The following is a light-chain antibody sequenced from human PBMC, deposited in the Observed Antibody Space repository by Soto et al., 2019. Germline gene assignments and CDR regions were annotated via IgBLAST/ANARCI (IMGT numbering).Light chain of an antibody. CDR2: EVA. CDR3: CSYTSSRPLYV. J-gene: IGLJ1*01. V-gene: IGLV2-14*01. CDR1: NSDIGFYNY. Sequence: QSDLTQPASVSGSPGQSITISCTGTNSDIGFYNYVSWYQQHPGEAPKLIIYEVAKRPSGVSSRFSGSKSGNTASLTISGLQAEDEADYHCCSYTSSRPLYVFGTGTKLTVL.